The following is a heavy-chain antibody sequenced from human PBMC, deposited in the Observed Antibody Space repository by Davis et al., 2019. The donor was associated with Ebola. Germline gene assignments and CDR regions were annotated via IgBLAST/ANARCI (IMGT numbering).Heavy chain of an antibody. J-gene: IGHJ4*02. V-gene: IGHV4-59*01. CDR3: ARGKTYSVY. Sequence: MPGGSLRLTCAVYGGSFSGYYWSWIRQPPGKGLEWIGYVSSSGSTNYNSSLESRVTISVDTSKNQFSLKLRSVTAADTAVYYCARGKTYSVYWGQGTLVTVSS. CDR2: VSSSGST. CDR1: GGSFSGYY.